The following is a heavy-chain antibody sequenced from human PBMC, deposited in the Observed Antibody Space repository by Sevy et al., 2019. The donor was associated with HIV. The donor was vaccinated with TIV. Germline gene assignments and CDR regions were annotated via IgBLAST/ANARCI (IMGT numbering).Heavy chain of an antibody. Sequence: GGSLRLSCAASGFPFNDHAMHWVRQVPGKGLEWVSGISWNSRNIGYADSVKGRFTISRDNARHFVYLEMNSLRPEDTAFYLCAKDVNRGGDGVYCYACYYYCYGLDVWGQGTTVTVSS. D-gene: IGHD2-8*01. CDR3: AKDVNRGGDGVYCYACYYYCYGLDV. V-gene: IGHV3-9*01. CDR2: ISWNSRNI. J-gene: IGHJ6*02. CDR1: GFPFNDHA.